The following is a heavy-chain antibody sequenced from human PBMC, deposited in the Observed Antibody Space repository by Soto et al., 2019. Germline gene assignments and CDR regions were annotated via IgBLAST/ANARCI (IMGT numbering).Heavy chain of an antibody. CDR1: GFTFSSYG. Sequence: QVQLVESGGGVVQPGRSLRLSCEASGFTFSSYGMHWVRQAPGKGLEWVAVIWYDRSKKYYADFVKGRFTISRDNSKNTLYLQMNSLRAEDTAVYYCASRSPALDYWGHGALVTVS. J-gene: IGHJ4*01. CDR3: ASRSPALDY. CDR2: IWYDRSKK. V-gene: IGHV3-33*01. D-gene: IGHD2-2*01.